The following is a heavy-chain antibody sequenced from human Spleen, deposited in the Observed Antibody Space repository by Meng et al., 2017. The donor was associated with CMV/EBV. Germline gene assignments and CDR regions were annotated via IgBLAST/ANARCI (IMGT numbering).Heavy chain of an antibody. CDR2: INPKSGGT. Sequence: GYSFTSYYIHWVRQATGQGLGWMGWINPKSGGTNYAQKLQGRVTMTRDTYISTPYMELRRLRSDDTALYYCASPQSHCSSTSCHFDYWGQGTLVTVSS. CDR1: GYSFTSYY. D-gene: IGHD2-2*01. CDR3: ASPQSHCSSTSCHFDY. J-gene: IGHJ4*02. V-gene: IGHV1-2*02.